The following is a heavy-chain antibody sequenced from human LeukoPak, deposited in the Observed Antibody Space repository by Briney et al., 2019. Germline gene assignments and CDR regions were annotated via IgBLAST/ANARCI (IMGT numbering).Heavy chain of an antibody. CDR3: VKGNSGNYELDY. CDR1: GLTFSSYD. CDR2: IGTAGDT. D-gene: IGHD1-26*01. Sequence: PGGSLRLSCAASGLTFSSYDMHWVRHATGKGLEWVSAIGTAGDTYYPGSVKGRFTISRENAKNSLYLQMNSLRAGDTAVYYCVKGNSGNYELDYWGQGTLVTVPS. J-gene: IGHJ4*02. V-gene: IGHV3-13*01.